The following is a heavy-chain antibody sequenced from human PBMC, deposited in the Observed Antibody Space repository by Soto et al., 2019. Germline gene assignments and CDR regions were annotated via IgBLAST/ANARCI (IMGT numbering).Heavy chain of an antibody. CDR2: IYYSGST. D-gene: IGHD2-2*02. CDR3: ARELGYCSSTSCYTVGMDV. V-gene: IGHV4-31*03. J-gene: IGHJ6*02. CDR1: GGSISSGGYY. Sequence: SETLSLTCTVSGGSISSGGYYWSWIRQHPGKGLEWIGYIYYSGSTYYNPSLKSRVTISVDTSKNQFSLKLSSVTAADTAVYYCARELGYCSSTSCYTVGMDVWGQGTTVTVSS.